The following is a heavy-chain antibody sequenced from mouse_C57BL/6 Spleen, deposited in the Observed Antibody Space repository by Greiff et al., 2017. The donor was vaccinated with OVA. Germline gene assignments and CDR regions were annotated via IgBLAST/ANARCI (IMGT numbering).Heavy chain of an antibody. CDR2: ISYDGSN. V-gene: IGHV3-6*01. CDR1: GYSITSGYY. D-gene: IGHD2-2*01. J-gene: IGHJ2*01. CDR3: ARDMVTTPYYFDY. Sequence: EVQRVESGPGLVKPSQSLSLTCSVTGYSITSGYYWNWIRQFPGNKLEWMGYISYDGSNNYNPSLKNRISITRDTSKNQFFLKLNSVTTEDTATYYCARDMVTTPYYFDYWGQGTTLTVSS.